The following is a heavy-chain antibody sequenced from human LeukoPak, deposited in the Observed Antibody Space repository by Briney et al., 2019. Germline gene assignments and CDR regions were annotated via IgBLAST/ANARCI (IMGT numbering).Heavy chain of an antibody. D-gene: IGHD1-26*01. Sequence: GGSLRLSCAASGFTFSSYSMNWVRQAPGKGLEWVSSISSSSSYIYYADSVKGRFTISRDNAKNSLYLQMNSLRAEDTAVYYCARGLVGATTCFDYWGQGTLVIVSS. CDR1: GFTFSSYS. CDR2: ISSSSSYI. V-gene: IGHV3-21*01. J-gene: IGHJ4*02. CDR3: ARGLVGATTCFDY.